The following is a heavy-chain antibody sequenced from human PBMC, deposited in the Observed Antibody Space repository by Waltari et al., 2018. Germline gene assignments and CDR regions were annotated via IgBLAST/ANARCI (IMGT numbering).Heavy chain of an antibody. J-gene: IGHJ5*02. CDR1: GGSISSSSYY. CDR3: ARRAVDMVRGVIITGDWFDP. CDR2: IDYRGRT. D-gene: IGHD3-10*01. Sequence: QLQLQESGPGLVKPSETLSLTCTVSGGSISSSSYYWGWIRQPPGKGLGWIGSIDYRGRTYYNPALKSRVTISVDTAKNQFSRKLSSVTAADTAVYYCARRAVDMVRGVIITGDWFDPWGQGTLVTVSS. V-gene: IGHV4-39*01.